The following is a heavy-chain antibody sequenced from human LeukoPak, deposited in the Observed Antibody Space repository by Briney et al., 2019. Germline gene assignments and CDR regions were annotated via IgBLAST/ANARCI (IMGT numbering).Heavy chain of an antibody. J-gene: IGHJ4*02. CDR3: ARGRYYLDS. V-gene: IGHV3-74*01. CDR2: FSSDGSST. CDR1: GFTFSTYW. D-gene: IGHD4-17*01. Sequence: GGSLRLSCAASGFTFSTYWMHWVRHAPGKGLVWVSRFSSDGSSTYYADSVKGRFTISRDNAKNTLYLQMNSLRAEDTAVYYCARGRYYLDSWGQGTLVTVSS.